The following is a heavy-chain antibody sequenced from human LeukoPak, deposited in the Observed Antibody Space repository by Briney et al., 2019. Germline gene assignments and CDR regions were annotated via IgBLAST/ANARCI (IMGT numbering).Heavy chain of an antibody. CDR1: GFTFSDHY. CDR3: ARVTTLTDYYYDY. D-gene: IGHD4-17*01. V-gene: IGHV3-72*01. J-gene: IGHJ4*02. Sequence: GGSLRLSCAASGFTFSDHYMDWVRQAPGRGLEWVGRTRNKAKSYTTEYAASVKGRFTISRDGSKSSLFLQMKSLKTEDTAVYYCARVTTLTDYYYDYWGQGTLVTVSS. CDR2: TRNKAKSYTT.